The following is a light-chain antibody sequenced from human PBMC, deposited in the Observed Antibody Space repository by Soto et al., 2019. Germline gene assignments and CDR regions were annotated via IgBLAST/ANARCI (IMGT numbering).Light chain of an antibody. V-gene: IGKV3D-15*01. CDR2: DAS. Sequence: EIVMTQSPTTLSVSPGEGSTLSCRASRSVSSYLAWYQQKPGQAHRLLIYDASTRATGIPDRFSGSGSGTEFTLPITRLKSEDFAVYYCQQYNNWPKTTVGQGTRLEI. CDR1: RSVSSY. CDR3: QQYNNWPKTT. J-gene: IGKJ5*01.